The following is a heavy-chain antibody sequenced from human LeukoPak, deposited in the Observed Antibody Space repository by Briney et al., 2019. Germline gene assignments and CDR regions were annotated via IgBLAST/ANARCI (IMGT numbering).Heavy chain of an antibody. J-gene: IGHJ4*02. CDR2: SKNRAQNYIT. D-gene: IGHD2-15*01. CDR3: ARDDGGQGDY. Sequence: WGSLRLSCAASGFTFSDYYVDWVRQAPGKGLEWIGRSKNRAQNYITQYAAFVQGRFTISRDDSKNSLYLQINTLKTEDTAVYYCARDDGGQGDYWGQGTLVTVSS. CDR1: GFTFSDYY. V-gene: IGHV3-72*01.